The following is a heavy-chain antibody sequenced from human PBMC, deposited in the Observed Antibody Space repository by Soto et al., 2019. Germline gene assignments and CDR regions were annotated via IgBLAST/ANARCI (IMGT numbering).Heavy chain of an antibody. CDR3: AKSDGAEENDAFDI. CDR1: GYSFTGHY. J-gene: IGHJ3*02. Sequence: QVRLVQSGPEVRKPGASVKISCEASGYSFTGHYLHWVRQAPGHGLEWMGWINPNSGGTNYAQKFQDWISITRDKELRTVYKDLSSLRSEDSAMYYCAKSDGAEENDAFDIWGQGTMISVS. CDR2: INPNSGGT. D-gene: IGHD3-16*01. V-gene: IGHV1-2*04.